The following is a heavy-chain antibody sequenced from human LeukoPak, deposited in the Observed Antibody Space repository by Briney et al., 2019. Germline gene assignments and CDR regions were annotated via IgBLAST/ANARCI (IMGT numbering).Heavy chain of an antibody. CDR1: GGSFSGYY. J-gene: IGHJ5*02. D-gene: IGHD6-13*01. V-gene: IGHV4-34*01. CDR3: ARLYIGGYSRSTNYNWFDP. CDR2: INHSGNT. Sequence: SETLSLPCAVYGGSFSGYYWSWIRQPPGKGLEWIGEINHSGNTNYNPSIKSRVTISVDTSKNQFSLNLTSVTAADTAVYYWARLYIGGYSRSTNYNWFDPWGQGTLVTVSS.